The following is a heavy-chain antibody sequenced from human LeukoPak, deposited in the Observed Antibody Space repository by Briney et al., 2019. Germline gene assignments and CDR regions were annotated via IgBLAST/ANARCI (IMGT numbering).Heavy chain of an antibody. CDR1: GFTFSSNG. J-gene: IGHJ6*03. Sequence: GGSLRLSCAASGFTFSSNGMNWVRQAPGKGLEWVSSISSSSSYIYYADSVKGRFTISRDNSKNTLYLQMNSLRAEDTAVYYCARSSSGSGGYYMDVWGKGTTVTVSS. CDR2: ISSSSSYI. CDR3: ARSSSGSGGYYMDV. D-gene: IGHD1-26*01. V-gene: IGHV3-21*01.